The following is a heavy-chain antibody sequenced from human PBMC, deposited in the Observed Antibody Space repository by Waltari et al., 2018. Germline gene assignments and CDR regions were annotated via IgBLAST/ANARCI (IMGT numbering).Heavy chain of an antibody. CDR3: ARLVGYSSD. Sequence: QVQLQESGPGLVKPSETLSLTCAVSGYYISSGYYWGWIRQPPGKGLEWIGSIYHSGSTYYNPSLKSRVTISVDTSKNQFSLKLSSVTAADTAVYYCARLVGYSSDWGQGTLVTVSS. CDR1: GYYISSGYY. CDR2: IYHSGST. J-gene: IGHJ4*02. D-gene: IGHD6-19*01. V-gene: IGHV4-38-2*01.